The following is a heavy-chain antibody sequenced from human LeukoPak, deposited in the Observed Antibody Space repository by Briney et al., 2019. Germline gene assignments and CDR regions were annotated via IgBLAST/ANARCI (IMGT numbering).Heavy chain of an antibody. CDR1: GYSFTSYW. CDR2: VYPGDSDT. V-gene: IGHV5-51*01. CDR3: ARPGPYCSSTSCYGDAFDI. J-gene: IGHJ3*02. Sequence: GESLQISCKGSGYSFTSYWIGWVRQMPGKGLEWMGIVYPGDSDTRYSPSFQGQVTISADKSISTAYLQWSSLKASDTAMYYCARPGPYCSSTSCYGDAFDIWGQGTMVTVSS. D-gene: IGHD2-2*01.